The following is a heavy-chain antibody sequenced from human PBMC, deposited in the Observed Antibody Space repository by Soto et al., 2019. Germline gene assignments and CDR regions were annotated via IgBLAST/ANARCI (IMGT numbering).Heavy chain of an antibody. CDR2: IIPIFGTA. CDR3: ATADDYSNYARVAY. Sequence: GASVKVSCKASGGTFSSYAINWGRQALGQGLEWMGGIIPIFGTANYAQKFQGRVTITADESTSTAYMELSSLRSEDTAVYYCATADDYSNYARVAYWGQGTLVTVSS. CDR1: GGTFSSYA. J-gene: IGHJ4*02. D-gene: IGHD4-4*01. V-gene: IGHV1-69*13.